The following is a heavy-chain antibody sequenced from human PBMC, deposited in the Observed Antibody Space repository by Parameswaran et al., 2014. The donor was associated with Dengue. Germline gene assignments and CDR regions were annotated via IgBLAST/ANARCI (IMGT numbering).Heavy chain of an antibody. J-gene: IGHJ3*02. D-gene: IGHD5-18*01. CDR1: GFTFSSYG. CDR3: AKDSLWIQLWSRPSGAFDI. V-gene: IGHV3-30*18. Sequence: QAGGSLRLSCAASGFTFSSYGMHWVRQAPGKGLEWVAVISYDGSNKYYADSVKGRFTISRDNSKNTLYLQMNSLRAEDTAVYYCAKDSLWIQLWSRPSGAFDIWGQGTMVTVSS. CDR2: ISYDGSNK.